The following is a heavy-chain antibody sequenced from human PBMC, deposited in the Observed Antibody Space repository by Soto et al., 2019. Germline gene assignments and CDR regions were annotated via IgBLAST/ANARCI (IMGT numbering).Heavy chain of an antibody. V-gene: IGHV4-61*01. CDR2: IYYSGST. Sequence: SETLSLTGTVSGGSVSSGSYYWSWIRQPPGKGLEGIGYIYYSGSTNYNPSLKSRVAISVDTSKNQFSLKLSSVTAADTAVYYCAREGGKYSSGWYNWFDPSGQGTLVTVSS. CDR3: AREGGKYSSGWYNWFDP. CDR1: GGSVSSGSYY. J-gene: IGHJ5*01. D-gene: IGHD6-19*01.